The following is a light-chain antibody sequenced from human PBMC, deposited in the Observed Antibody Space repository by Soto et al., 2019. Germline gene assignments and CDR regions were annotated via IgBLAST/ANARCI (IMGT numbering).Light chain of an antibody. CDR2: KAS. J-gene: IGKJ1*01. CDR3: QQYNSYSWT. Sequence: DIQMTQSPSTLSASVGDRVTITCRASQSISSWVAWYQQRPGKVPKLLIYKASSLESGVPSRFSGSGSGTEFTLTISSLQPDDFATYYFQQYNSYSWTFGQGTKVEIK. CDR1: QSISSW. V-gene: IGKV1-5*03.